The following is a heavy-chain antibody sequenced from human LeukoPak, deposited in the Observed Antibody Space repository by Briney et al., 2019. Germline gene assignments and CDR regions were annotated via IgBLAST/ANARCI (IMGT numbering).Heavy chain of an antibody. J-gene: IGHJ4*02. Sequence: GASVKVSCKASGYTFTSYDINWVRQANGQGLEWMGWMNPNSGNTGYAQKFQGRVTMTRNTSISTAYMELSSLRSEDTAVYYCARVKINYDFWSGYFYYWGQGTLVTVSS. V-gene: IGHV1-8*01. CDR2: MNPNSGNT. CDR3: ARVKINYDFWSGYFYY. CDR1: GYTFTSYD. D-gene: IGHD3-3*01.